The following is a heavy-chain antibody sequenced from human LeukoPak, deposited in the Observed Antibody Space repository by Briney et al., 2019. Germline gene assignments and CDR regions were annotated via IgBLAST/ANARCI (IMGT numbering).Heavy chain of an antibody. V-gene: IGHV3-23*01. D-gene: IGHD3-3*01. CDR2: ISGSGGST. CDR3: AKDLVSRITIFGVVIRNAFDI. Sequence: GGSLSLSCAASGFTFSSYAMSWVRQAPGKGLEWVSAISGSGGSTYYADSVKGRFTISRDNSKNTLYLQMNSLGAEDTAVYYCAKDLVSRITIFGVVIRNAFDIWGQGTMVTVSS. CDR1: GFTFSSYA. J-gene: IGHJ3*02.